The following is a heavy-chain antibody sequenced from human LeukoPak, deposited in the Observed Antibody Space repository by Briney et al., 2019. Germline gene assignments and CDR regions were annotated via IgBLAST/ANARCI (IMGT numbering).Heavy chain of an antibody. CDR2: IIPIFGTA. J-gene: IGHJ6*03. CDR1: GGTFSSYA. D-gene: IGHD2-21*02. CDR3: ARGDSYCGGDCYSDYCYYMDV. Sequence: ASVKVSCKASGGTFSSYAISWVRQAPGQGLEWMGGIIPIFGTANYAQKFQGRVTITTDESTSTAYMELSSLRSEDTAVYYCARGDSYCGGDCYSDYCYYMDVWGKGTTVTVSS. V-gene: IGHV1-69*05.